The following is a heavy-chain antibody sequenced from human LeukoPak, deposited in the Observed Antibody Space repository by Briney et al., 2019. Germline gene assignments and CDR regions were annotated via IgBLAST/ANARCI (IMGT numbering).Heavy chain of an antibody. D-gene: IGHD5-12*01. CDR2: ISAYNGNT. CDR1: GYTFTSYG. V-gene: IGHV1-18*01. J-gene: IGHJ4*02. Sequence: ASVKVSCKASGYTFTSYGISWVRQAPGQGLEWMEWISAYNGNTNYAQKLQGRVTMTTDTSTSTAYMELRSLRSDDTAVYYCAREGSGYDYVFEDYWGQGTLVTVSS. CDR3: AREGSGYDYVFEDY.